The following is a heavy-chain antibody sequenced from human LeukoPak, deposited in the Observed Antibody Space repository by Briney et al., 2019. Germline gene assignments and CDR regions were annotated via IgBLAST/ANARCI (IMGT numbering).Heavy chain of an antibody. J-gene: IGHJ4*02. V-gene: IGHV1-2*02. Sequence: XXXKAXXYTFXGXXMHWVRXAPGXXLXXXXXXXPDSGGTIYAQNFQGRVTMTRDTSISTAYMELSSLRSDDTAVYYCARDLGDTYGSVGDFDYWGQGTLVTVSS. D-gene: IGHD3-10*01. CDR3: ARDLGDTYGSVGDFDY. CDR1: XYTFXGXX. CDR2: XXPDSGGT.